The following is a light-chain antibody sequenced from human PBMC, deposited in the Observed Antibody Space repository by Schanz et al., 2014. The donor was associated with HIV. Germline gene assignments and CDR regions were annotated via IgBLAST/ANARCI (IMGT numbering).Light chain of an antibody. CDR1: SSNIGSNT. V-gene: IGLV1-44*01. CDR3: AGWDDSLNGWV. Sequence: QSVLTQPPSASGTPGQRVTISCSGSSSNIGSNTVNWYQQLPGTAPKLLIYGNSNRPSGVPDRFSGSKSGTSASLAISGLQSEDEADYYCAGWDDSLNGWVFGGGTKLTVL. J-gene: IGLJ3*02. CDR2: GNS.